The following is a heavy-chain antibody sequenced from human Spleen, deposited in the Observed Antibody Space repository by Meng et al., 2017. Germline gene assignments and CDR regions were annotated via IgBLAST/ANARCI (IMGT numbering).Heavy chain of an antibody. CDR3: ATGDYGGNWGY. Sequence: QVQLVQSGAEVKKPGASVKVSCKASGYSFINYGISWVRQAPGQGLEWVGWISTYNGNTNYAQKLQGRVTMTTDTSTSTAYLELRSLRSDDTAVYFCATGDYGGNWGYWGQGTLVTVSS. V-gene: IGHV1-18*01. CDR2: ISTYNGNT. CDR1: GYSFINYG. J-gene: IGHJ4*02. D-gene: IGHD4-23*01.